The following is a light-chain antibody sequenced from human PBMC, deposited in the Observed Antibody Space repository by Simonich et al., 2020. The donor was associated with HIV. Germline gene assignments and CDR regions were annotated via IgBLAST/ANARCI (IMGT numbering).Light chain of an antibody. J-gene: IGLJ2*01. Sequence: QSALTQPASVSGSPGQSITISCTGTSSDVGTYNLVSWYHQHPGKAPKLMIYEGSKRPSGVSNRFSGSKSGNTASLTISGLQAEDEADYYCCSYAGISTFKVFGGGTKLTVL. CDR1: SSDVGTYNL. CDR3: CSYAGISTFKV. V-gene: IGLV2-23*03. CDR2: EGS.